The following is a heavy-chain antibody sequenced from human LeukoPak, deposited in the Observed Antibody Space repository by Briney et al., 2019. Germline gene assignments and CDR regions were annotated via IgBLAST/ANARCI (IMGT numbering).Heavy chain of an antibody. CDR2: ISNSGSTM. CDR3: ATYTHWVAGDV. CDR1: GFTFSSYE. D-gene: IGHD3-16*01. J-gene: IGHJ6*02. Sequence: GGSLRLSCVASGFTFSSYEMNWVRQAPGKGLEWVSYISNSGSTMYYADSVKGRFTISRDNAKNSLYLQMSSLRAEDTAVYYCATYTHWVAGDVWGHGTTVTVSS. V-gene: IGHV3-48*03.